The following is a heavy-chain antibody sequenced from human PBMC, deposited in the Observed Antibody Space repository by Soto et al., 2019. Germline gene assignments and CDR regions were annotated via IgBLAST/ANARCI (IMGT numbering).Heavy chain of an antibody. V-gene: IGHV3-30-3*01. CDR2: ISYDGSNK. D-gene: IGHD4-17*01. J-gene: IGHJ4*02. CDR3: ARAAYGGYGFDLDY. CDR1: GFTFSSYA. Sequence: QVQLVESGGGVVQPGRSLRLSCAASGFTFSSYAMHWVRQAPGKGLEWVAVISYDGSNKYYADSVKGRFTISRDNSKNTLYLQMNSLRAEDTAVYYCARAAYGGYGFDLDYWGQGTLVTVSS.